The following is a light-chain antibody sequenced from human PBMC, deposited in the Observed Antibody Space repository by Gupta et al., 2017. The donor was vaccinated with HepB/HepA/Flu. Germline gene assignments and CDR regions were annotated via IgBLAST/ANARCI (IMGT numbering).Light chain of an antibody. CDR3: QHDSRSSRT. J-gene: IGKJ1*01. CDR2: KAS. CDR1: QSISFW. Sequence: DIQMTQSPSTLSASVGDRVTITCRASQSISFWLAWYQQKPGSAPKLLISKASGLESGVPSRFRGSGSGTEFTLTISGLQPDDFATYYCQHDSRSSRTFGQGTLVEMK. V-gene: IGKV1-5*03.